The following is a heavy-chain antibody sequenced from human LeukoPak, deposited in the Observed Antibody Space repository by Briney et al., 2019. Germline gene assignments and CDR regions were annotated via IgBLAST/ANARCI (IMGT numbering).Heavy chain of an antibody. CDR1: GDSISGYY. CDR3: ARHYSSSRGWFDP. J-gene: IGHJ5*02. CDR2: VYYSGNT. Sequence: PFETLSLTCNVSGDSISGYYWSWIRQPPGKGLEWIGYVYYSGNTNYNPSLKSRVTISVDTSKNQFSLKLTSVTAADTAVYYCARHYSSSRGWFDPWGEGTVVTVSS. V-gene: IGHV4-59*01. D-gene: IGHD6-13*01.